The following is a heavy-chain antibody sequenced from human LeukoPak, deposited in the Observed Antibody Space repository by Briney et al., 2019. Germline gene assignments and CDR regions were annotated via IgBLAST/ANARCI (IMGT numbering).Heavy chain of an antibody. V-gene: IGHV1-18*01. Sequence: EASVKVSCKASGYSFSSYGISWVRQAPGQGLEWMGWIAAYTGNTNYAQILQGRVTMTPDTSTSTAYMELRSLRSDDTAVYYCARLIYGIYYYGMDICGQRSTLTVSS. CDR3: ARLIYGIYYYGMDI. J-gene: IGHJ6*01. CDR2: IAAYTGNT. D-gene: IGHD4-17*01. CDR1: GYSFSSYG.